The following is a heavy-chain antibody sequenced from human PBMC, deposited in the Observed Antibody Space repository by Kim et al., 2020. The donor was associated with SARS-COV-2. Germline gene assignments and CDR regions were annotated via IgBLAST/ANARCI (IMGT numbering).Heavy chain of an antibody. D-gene: IGHD1-26*01. J-gene: IGHJ6*03. CDR3: AKDAEGWELPYYYYYYMDV. V-gene: IGHV3-23*01. Sequence: GRFTISRDNSKNTLYLQMNSRRAEDTAVYYCAKDAEGWELPYYYYYYMDVWGKGTTVTVSS.